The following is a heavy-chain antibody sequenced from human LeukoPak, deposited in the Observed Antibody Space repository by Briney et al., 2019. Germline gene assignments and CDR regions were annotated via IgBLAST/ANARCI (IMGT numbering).Heavy chain of an antibody. Sequence: GGSLRLSCAASGFTFSSYAMSWVRQAPGKGLEWVSAISGSGGSTYYADSVKGRFTISRDNSKNTLYLQMNSLRAEDTAVYYCAKGTHSSSWHWYDPWGQGALVTVSS. CDR1: GFTFSSYA. J-gene: IGHJ5*02. CDR3: AKGTHSSSWHWYDP. CDR2: ISGSGGST. V-gene: IGHV3-23*01. D-gene: IGHD6-13*01.